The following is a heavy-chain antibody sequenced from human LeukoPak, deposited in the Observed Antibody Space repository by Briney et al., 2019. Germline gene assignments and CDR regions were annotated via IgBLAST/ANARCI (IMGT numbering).Heavy chain of an antibody. CDR1: GFTFSSYG. V-gene: IGHV3-30*03. CDR3: ALLAAADSES. D-gene: IGHD6-13*01. J-gene: IGHJ5*02. CDR2: ISYDGSNK. Sequence: GGSLRLSCAASGFTFSSYGMHWVRQAPGKGLEWVAVISYDGSNKYYADSVKGRFTISRDNAKNTLYLQMNSLRAEDTAVYYCALLAAADSESWGQGTLVTVSS.